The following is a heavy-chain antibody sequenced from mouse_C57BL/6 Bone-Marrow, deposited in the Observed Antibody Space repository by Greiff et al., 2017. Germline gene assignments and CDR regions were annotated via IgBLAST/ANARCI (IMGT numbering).Heavy chain of an antibody. V-gene: IGHV1-54*01. CDR1: GYAFTNYL. Sequence: QVQLKESGAELVRPGTSVKVSCKASGYAFTNYLIEWVKQRPGQGLEWIGVINPGSGGTNYNEKFKGKATLTADKSSSTAYMQLSSLTSDDSAVYFCARSGGNYPLAMDYWGQGTSVTVSS. J-gene: IGHJ4*01. D-gene: IGHD2-1*01. CDR3: ARSGGNYPLAMDY. CDR2: INPGSGGT.